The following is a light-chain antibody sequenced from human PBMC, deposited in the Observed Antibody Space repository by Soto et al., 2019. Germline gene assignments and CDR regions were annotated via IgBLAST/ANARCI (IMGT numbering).Light chain of an antibody. CDR3: QQLNSYPRT. V-gene: IGKV1-9*01. Sequence: DIQLTQSPSFLSASVGDSVTITCRASQGMSSYLAWYQQRPGKAPNLLIYATSTWQSGVPSRFSGSGSGTEFTLTISSLQPEDFATFYCQQLNSYPRTFGQGTKLEIK. CDR2: ATS. J-gene: IGKJ2*01. CDR1: QGMSSY.